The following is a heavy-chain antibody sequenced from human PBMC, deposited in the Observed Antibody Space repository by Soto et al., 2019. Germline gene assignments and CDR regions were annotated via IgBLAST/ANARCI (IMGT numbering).Heavy chain of an antibody. CDR1: GGTFSSYA. J-gene: IGHJ6*02. V-gene: IGHV1-69*01. CDR3: ARAGYYYDSSGYYYDGMDV. D-gene: IGHD3-22*01. Sequence: QVQLVQSGAEVKKPGSSVKVSCKASGGTFSSYAISWVRQAPGQGLEWMGGIIPIFGTANYAQKFQGRVTITADESTSTAYMELSSLRSEDTAVYYCARAGYYYDSSGYYYDGMDVWGQGTTVTVSS. CDR2: IIPIFGTA.